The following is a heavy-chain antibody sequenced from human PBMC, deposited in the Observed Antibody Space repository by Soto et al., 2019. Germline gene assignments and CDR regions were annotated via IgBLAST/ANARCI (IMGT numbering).Heavy chain of an antibody. CDR3: ARSNSSSWFDY. J-gene: IGHJ4*02. D-gene: IGHD6-13*01. CDR2: INPNSGGT. Sequence: GASVKVSCKASGYTFTGYDMHWVRQAPGQGLEWMGWINPNSGGTNYAQKFQGWVTMTRDTSISTAYMELSRLRSDDTAVYYCARSNSSSWFDYWGQGTLVTVSS. V-gene: IGHV1-2*04. CDR1: GYTFTGYD.